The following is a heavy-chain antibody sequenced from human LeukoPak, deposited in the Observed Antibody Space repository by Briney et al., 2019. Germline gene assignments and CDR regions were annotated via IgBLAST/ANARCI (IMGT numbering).Heavy chain of an antibody. CDR2: IYYTGEI. CDR3: VRRDTGWNYFDY. Sequence: SETLSLTCAVSGGSINSHYWGWIRQPPGKGLQWIGDIYYTGEINYNPSLKSRVTITLDTSKDHLPLNLTSVLAADTAIYYCVRRDTGWNYFDYWGQGILVTVSS. CDR1: GGSINSHY. V-gene: IGHV4-59*08. D-gene: IGHD6-19*01. J-gene: IGHJ4*02.